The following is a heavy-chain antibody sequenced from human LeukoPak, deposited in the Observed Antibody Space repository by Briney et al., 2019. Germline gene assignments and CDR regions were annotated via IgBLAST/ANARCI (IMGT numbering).Heavy chain of an antibody. CDR3: ARPGVTGADAFDI. CDR1: GGSISSYY. D-gene: IGHD2-21*02. Sequence: SETLSLTCTVSGGSISSYYWSWIRQPPGKGLEWIGYIYYSGSTNYNPSLKSRVTISVDTSKNQLSLKLSSVTAADTAVYYCARPGVTGADAFDIWGQGTMVTVSS. J-gene: IGHJ3*02. CDR2: IYYSGST. V-gene: IGHV4-59*01.